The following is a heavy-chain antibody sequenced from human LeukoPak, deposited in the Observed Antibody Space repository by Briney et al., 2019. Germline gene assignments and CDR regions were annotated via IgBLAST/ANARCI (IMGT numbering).Heavy chain of an antibody. CDR2: FSGSSGST. V-gene: IGHV3-23*01. J-gene: IGHJ4*02. Sequence: PGGSLRLSCAASGFTFSNYAMTWVRQAPGKGLEWVSVFSGSSGSTYYADSVKGRFTISRDNSKNTLYLQMDSLRAEDTAVYYCAKGSSFYGAYSDYWGQGTLVTVSS. CDR3: AKGSSFYGAYSDY. CDR1: GFTFSNYA. D-gene: IGHD4-17*01.